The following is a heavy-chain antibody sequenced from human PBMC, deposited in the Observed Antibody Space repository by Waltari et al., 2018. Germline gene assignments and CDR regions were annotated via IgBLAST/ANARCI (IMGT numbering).Heavy chain of an antibody. D-gene: IGHD6-13*01. CDR2: IYYSGST. Sequence: QLQLQESGPGLVKPSETLSLTCTVSGGSISSSSYYWGWIRQPPGKGLEWIGSIYYSGSTDYNPSLKSRVTISVDTSKNQFSLKLSSVTAADTAVYYCARQGGSSSWYWFDPWGQGTLVTVSS. V-gene: IGHV4-39*01. J-gene: IGHJ5*02. CDR3: ARQGGSSSWYWFDP. CDR1: GGSISSSSYY.